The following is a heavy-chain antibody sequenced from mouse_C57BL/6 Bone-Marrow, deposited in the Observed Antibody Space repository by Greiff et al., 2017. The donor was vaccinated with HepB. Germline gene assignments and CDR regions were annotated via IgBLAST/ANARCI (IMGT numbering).Heavy chain of an antibody. CDR1: GISITTGNYR. CDR3: ARGHYYGSSDDWYFDV. V-gene: IGHV3-5*01. CDR2: IYYSGTI. J-gene: IGHJ1*03. Sequence: EVKLQESGPGLVKPSQTVFLTCTVTGISITTGNYRWSWIRQFPGNKLEWIGYIYYSGTITYNPSLTSRTTITRDTPKNQFFLEMNSLTAEDTATYYCARGHYYGSSDDWYFDVWGTGTTVTVSS. D-gene: IGHD1-1*01.